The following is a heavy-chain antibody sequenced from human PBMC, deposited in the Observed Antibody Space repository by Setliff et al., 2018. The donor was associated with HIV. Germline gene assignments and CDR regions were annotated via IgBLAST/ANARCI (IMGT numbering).Heavy chain of an antibody. CDR3: ARDPNTGWYYLDF. CDR1: GGSISNHY. CDR2: IHYSGST. D-gene: IGHD6-19*01. J-gene: IGHJ4*02. Sequence: SETLSLTCTVSGGSISNHYWGWIRQPPGKGLEFIGNIHYSGSTDYYPSIKSRLTMSVDSSGNQFSLTLTSVTAADTAVYYCARDPNTGWYYLDFWGPGALVTVSS. V-gene: IGHV4-59*11.